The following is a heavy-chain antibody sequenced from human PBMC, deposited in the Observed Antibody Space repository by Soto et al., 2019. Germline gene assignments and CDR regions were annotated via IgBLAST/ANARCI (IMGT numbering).Heavy chain of an antibody. CDR2: ISYDGSNK. J-gene: IGHJ5*02. Sequence: PGGSLRLSCAASGSTFSSYGMHWVRQGPGKGLEWVAVISYDGSNKYYADSVKGRFTISRDNSKNTLYLQMNSLRAEDTAVYYCAKDGRGPYSSSWYDWFDPWGQGTLVTVSS. D-gene: IGHD6-13*01. CDR1: GSTFSSYG. V-gene: IGHV3-30*18. CDR3: AKDGRGPYSSSWYDWFDP.